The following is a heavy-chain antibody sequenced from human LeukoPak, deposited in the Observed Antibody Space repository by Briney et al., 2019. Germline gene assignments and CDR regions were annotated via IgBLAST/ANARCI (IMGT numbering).Heavy chain of an antibody. J-gene: IGHJ6*03. CDR1: GGSFSGYY. CDR3: ARVWAYYYYYMDV. D-gene: IGHD7-27*01. Sequence: SETLSLTCAVYGGSFSGYYWSWIRQPPGKGLEWIGEINHSGSTNYNPSLKSRVTISVDTSRNQFSLKLSSVTAADTAVYYCARVWAYYYYYMDVWGKGTTVTVSS. V-gene: IGHV4-34*01. CDR2: INHSGST.